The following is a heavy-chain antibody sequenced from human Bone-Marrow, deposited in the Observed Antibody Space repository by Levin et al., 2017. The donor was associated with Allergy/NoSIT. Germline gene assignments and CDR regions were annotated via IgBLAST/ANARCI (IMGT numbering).Heavy chain of an antibody. Sequence: SVKVSCKASGGTFSSYAISWVRQAPGQGLEWMGGIIPIFGTANYAQKFQGRVTITADKSTSTAYMELSSLRSEDTAVYYCARVEVATMGIFDYWGQGTLVTVSS. CDR3: ARVEVATMGIFDY. D-gene: IGHD5-12*01. CDR2: IIPIFGTA. V-gene: IGHV1-69*06. J-gene: IGHJ4*02. CDR1: GGTFSSYA.